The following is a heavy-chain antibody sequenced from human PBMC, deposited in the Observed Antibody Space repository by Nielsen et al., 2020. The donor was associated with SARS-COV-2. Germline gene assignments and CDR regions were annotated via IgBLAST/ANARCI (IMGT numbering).Heavy chain of an antibody. CDR2: ISYDGSNK. CDR3: ARHYDSSPGRY. V-gene: IGHV3-30*03. D-gene: IGHD3-22*01. Sequence: GGSLRLSCAASGFTFSSYGMHWVRQAPGKGLEWVAVISYDGSNKYYADSVKGRFTISRDNAKNSLYLQMNSLRAEDTAVYYCARHYDSSPGRYWGQGTLVTVSS. CDR1: GFTFSSYG. J-gene: IGHJ4*02.